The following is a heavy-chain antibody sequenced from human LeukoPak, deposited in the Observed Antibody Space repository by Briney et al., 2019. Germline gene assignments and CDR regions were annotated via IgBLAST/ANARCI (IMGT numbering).Heavy chain of an antibody. CDR3: ARGATVTYYYDFFDI. Sequence: GGSLRLSCAASGFTFSSYAMHWVRQAPGKGLEWVAVMSYDGSNKYYADSVKGRFTISRDNSKNTLYLQMNSLRAEDTAVYYCARGATVTYYYDFFDIWGQGTMVTVSS. D-gene: IGHD3-22*01. J-gene: IGHJ3*02. CDR2: MSYDGSNK. CDR1: GFTFSSYA. V-gene: IGHV3-30*04.